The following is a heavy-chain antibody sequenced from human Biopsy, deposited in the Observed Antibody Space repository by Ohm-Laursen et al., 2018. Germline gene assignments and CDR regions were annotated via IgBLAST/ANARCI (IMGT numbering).Heavy chain of an antibody. CDR2: VYYTGST. J-gene: IGHJ4*02. V-gene: IGHV4-59*01. CDR1: GDSISSYY. CDR3: ARVGVGAPSIDYFDS. Sequence: SETLSLTCTVSGDSISSYYWSWIRQPPGKGLQWIGYVYYTGSTDYNPSLQSRVTISVGTSKNQFSLKLSSVTAADTAVYYCARVGVGAPSIDYFDSWGQGALVTVSS. D-gene: IGHD1-26*01.